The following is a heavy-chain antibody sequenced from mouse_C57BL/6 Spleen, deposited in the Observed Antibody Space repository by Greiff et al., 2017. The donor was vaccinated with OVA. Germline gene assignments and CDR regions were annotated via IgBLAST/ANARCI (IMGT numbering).Heavy chain of an antibody. CDR3: ARCHDGYPLFDY. Sequence: QVQLQQPGAELVMPGASVKLSCKASGYTFTSYWMHWVKQRPGQGLEWIGEIDPSDSYTNYNQKFKGKSTLTVDKSSSTAYMQLSSLTSEDSAVYYCARCHDGYPLFDYWGQGTTLTVSS. CDR2: IDPSDSYT. V-gene: IGHV1-69*01. J-gene: IGHJ2*01. CDR1: GYTFTSYW. D-gene: IGHD2-3*01.